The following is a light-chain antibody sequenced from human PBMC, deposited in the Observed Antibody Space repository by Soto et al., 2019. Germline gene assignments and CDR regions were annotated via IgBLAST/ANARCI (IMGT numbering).Light chain of an antibody. CDR1: SSDVGGYNY. Sequence: QAASVSGSPGQSITISCTGTSSDVGGYNYVSWYQHHPGKAPKLMIYEVSNRPSGVSNRFSGSKSGNTASLTISGLQAEDEADYYCSSYAGSSTFVFGTGTKLTVL. J-gene: IGLJ1*01. CDR2: EVS. V-gene: IGLV2-14*01. CDR3: SSYAGSSTFV.